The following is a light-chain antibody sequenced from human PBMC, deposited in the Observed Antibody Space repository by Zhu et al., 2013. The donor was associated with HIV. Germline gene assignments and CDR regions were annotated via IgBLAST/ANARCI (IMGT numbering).Light chain of an antibody. CDR3: AAWDDSLIGPV. V-gene: IGLV1-44*01. CDR2: RNT. Sequence: QSVLSQPPSASGTPGQSVTISCSGSSSNIGRTTVNWYQQLPGGAPKLLMFRNTQRPSGVSDRFSGSKSGTSASLAISGLQPDDEAVYYCAAWDDSLIGPVFGGGTNLTVL. CDR1: SSNIGRTT. J-gene: IGLJ3*02.